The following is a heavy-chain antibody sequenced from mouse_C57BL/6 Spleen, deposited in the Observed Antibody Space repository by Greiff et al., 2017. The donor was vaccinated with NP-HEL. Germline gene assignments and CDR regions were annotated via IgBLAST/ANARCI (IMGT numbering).Heavy chain of an antibody. J-gene: IGHJ2*01. CDR3: ARDEGGTGPFDY. CDR2: ISDGGSYT. CDR1: GFTFSSYA. D-gene: IGHD2-14*01. V-gene: IGHV5-4*01. Sequence: EVQLMESGGGLVKPGGSLKLSCAASGFTFSSYAMSWVRQTPEKRLEWVATISDGGSYTYYPDNVKGRFTISRDNAKNNLYQQMSNLKSEDTAVYYCARDEGGTGPFDYWGQGTTLTVSS.